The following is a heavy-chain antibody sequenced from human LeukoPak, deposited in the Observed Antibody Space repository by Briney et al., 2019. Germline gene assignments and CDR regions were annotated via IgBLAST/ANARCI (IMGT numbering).Heavy chain of an antibody. V-gene: IGHV4-59*08. Sequence: PSETLSLTCTVSGGSISSYYWSWIRQPPGKGLEWIGYIYYNGITDYNPSLKSRVTLSVDTSKNQFSLKLTSVTAAGTAVYYCARSEGYCGGGSCYYFDYWGQGTLVTVSS. J-gene: IGHJ4*02. CDR1: GGSISSYY. D-gene: IGHD2-15*01. CDR2: IYYNGIT. CDR3: ARSEGYCGGGSCYYFDY.